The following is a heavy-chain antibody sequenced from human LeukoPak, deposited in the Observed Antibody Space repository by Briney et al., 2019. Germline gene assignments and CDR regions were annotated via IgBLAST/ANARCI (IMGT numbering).Heavy chain of an antibody. CDR1: GFTFGRFW. CDR3: ARDPPTSGWFY. Sequence: GGSLRLSCVGSGFTFGRFWMNWVRQAPGKGLEWVAHINEDGSEKYYVDSLKGRFTISRDNAKNSLFLQMNSLRVEDTAVYYCARDPPTSGWFYWGQGTLVTVSS. CDR2: INEDGSEK. D-gene: IGHD6-19*01. V-gene: IGHV3-7*01. J-gene: IGHJ4*02.